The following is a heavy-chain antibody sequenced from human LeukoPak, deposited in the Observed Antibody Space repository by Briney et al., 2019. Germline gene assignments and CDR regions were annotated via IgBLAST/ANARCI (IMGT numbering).Heavy chain of an antibody. CDR3: ARGRGYSYGSGFDP. CDR2: IIPIFGTA. Sequence: SVKVSCKASGGTFSSYAISWVRQAPGQGLEWMGGIIPIFGTANYAQKVQGRVTITADKSTSTAYMELSRLRSEDTAVYYCARGRGYSYGSGFDPWGQGTLVTVSS. J-gene: IGHJ5*02. CDR1: GGTFSSYA. V-gene: IGHV1-69*06. D-gene: IGHD5-18*01.